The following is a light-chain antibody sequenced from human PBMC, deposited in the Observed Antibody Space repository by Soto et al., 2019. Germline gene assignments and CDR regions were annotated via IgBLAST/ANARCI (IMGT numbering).Light chain of an antibody. CDR3: QQYNSYSRIT. V-gene: IGKV1-5*03. CDR2: KAS. CDR1: QNLNNW. J-gene: IGKJ5*01. Sequence: DIQLTQSPSSLSAVVGDRVTITCRASQNLNNWLAWYQQAPGTAPKLLIYKASVLASGVSSRFSGSGSGTEFTLTISSLQPEDFANYYCQQYNSYSRITLRQGTRLEIK.